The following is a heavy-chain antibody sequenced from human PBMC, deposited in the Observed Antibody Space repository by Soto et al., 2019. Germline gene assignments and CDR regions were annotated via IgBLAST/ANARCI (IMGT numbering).Heavy chain of an antibody. CDR2: IYYSGST. CDR1: GGSVSSYY. D-gene: IGHD5-12*01. J-gene: IGHJ4*02. CDR3: ARQAREGYNSAGY. V-gene: IGHV4-59*08. Sequence: QVQLQESGPGLVKPSETLSLTCTVSGGSVSSYYWSWIRQPPGKGLEWIGYIYYSGSTSYNPSLKGRVTISVDKSKNQSSRKLSSVTAADTAVYYCARQAREGYNSAGYWGQGTLVTVSS.